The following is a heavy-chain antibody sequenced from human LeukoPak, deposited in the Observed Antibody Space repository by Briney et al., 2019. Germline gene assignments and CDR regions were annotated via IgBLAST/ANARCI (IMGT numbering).Heavy chain of an antibody. CDR2: IIPIFGTT. J-gene: IGHJ4*02. Sequence: SVKVSCKASGGTLSNYAISWVRQAPGQGLEWMGGIIPIFGTTNYAQKFQGRVTITADESTSTAYMELSSLRSEDTAVYYCATDSVSEYDSRYYFDYWGQGTLVTVSS. CDR1: GGTLSNYA. CDR3: ATDSVSEYDSRYYFDY. D-gene: IGHD3-3*01. V-gene: IGHV1-69*01.